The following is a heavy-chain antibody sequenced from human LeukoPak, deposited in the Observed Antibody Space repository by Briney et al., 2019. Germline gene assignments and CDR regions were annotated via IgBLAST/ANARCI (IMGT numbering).Heavy chain of an antibody. V-gene: IGHV3-23*01. CDR1: GFTFGTYG. CDR2: ISVSGGST. J-gene: IGHJ6*04. D-gene: IGHD3-3*01. Sequence: GGSLRLSCAASGFTFGTYGMNWVRQAPGKGLEWVSVISVSGGSTYYADSVKGRFTISRDNAKNSLYMQMNSLRAEDTAVYYCARDRSITSFGVVRRNKVGTLDVWGKGTTVTVSS. CDR3: ARDRSITSFGVVRRNKVGTLDV.